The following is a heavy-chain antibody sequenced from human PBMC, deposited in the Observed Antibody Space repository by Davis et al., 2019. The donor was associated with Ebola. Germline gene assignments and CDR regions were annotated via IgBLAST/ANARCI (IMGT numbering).Heavy chain of an antibody. CDR2: ISGSGSFV. J-gene: IGHJ3*01. D-gene: IGHD5-24*01. Sequence: AGSLRLSCAVSGFTFGSYEMNWVRQAPGKGLEWISYISGSGSFVSYADSVKGRFTVSRDNARNSLFLQMNSLKAEDTGVYFCARLQSSDTGDDAFDVWGQGTTVTVSS. V-gene: IGHV3-48*03. CDR1: GFTFGSYE. CDR3: ARLQSSDTGDDAFDV.